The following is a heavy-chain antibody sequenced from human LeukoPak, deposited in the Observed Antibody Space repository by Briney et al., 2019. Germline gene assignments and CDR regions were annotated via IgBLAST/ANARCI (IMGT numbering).Heavy chain of an antibody. CDR1: GDSISSYY. CDR2: LYHSGST. D-gene: IGHD2/OR15-2a*01. J-gene: IGHJ6*03. CDR3: ATGPHNDAHFDMDV. Sequence: PSETLSLTCTVSGDSISSYYWSWVRQSPGKGLEWIGCLYHSGSTKYNPSFESRVAISVDTSKNQLFLNLRSLTPADTAVYYCATGPHNDAHFDMDVWGKGTTVTVSS. V-gene: IGHV4-59*01.